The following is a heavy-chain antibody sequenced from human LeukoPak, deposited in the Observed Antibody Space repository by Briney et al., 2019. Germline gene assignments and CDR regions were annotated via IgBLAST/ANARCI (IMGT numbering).Heavy chain of an antibody. CDR3: ARDQSVTNYYYGMDV. CDR1: GFTFRSYA. J-gene: IGHJ6*02. D-gene: IGHD4-17*01. V-gene: IGHV3-23*01. Sequence: GESLRLSCAASGFTFRSYAMSWVRQAPGKGLEWVSAINGGGDSTYYVDSVKGRFTISRDNSENTLYLQMNSLRAEDTAVYYCARDQSVTNYYYGMDVWGQGTTVTVSS. CDR2: INGGGDST.